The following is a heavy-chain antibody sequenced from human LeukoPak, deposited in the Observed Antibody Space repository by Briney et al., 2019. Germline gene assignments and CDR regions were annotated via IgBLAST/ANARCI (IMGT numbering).Heavy chain of an antibody. D-gene: IGHD3-3*01. CDR3: ARTFGVVIMPVLYFDY. V-gene: IGHV3-21*01. Sequence: GGSLRLSCAASGFTFSSYSMNWVRQAPGKGLEWVSSISSSSSYIYYADSVKGRFTISRDNAKNSLYLQMNSLRAEDTAVYYCARTFGVVIMPVLYFDYWGQGTLVTVSS. J-gene: IGHJ4*02. CDR1: GFTFSSYS. CDR2: ISSSSSYI.